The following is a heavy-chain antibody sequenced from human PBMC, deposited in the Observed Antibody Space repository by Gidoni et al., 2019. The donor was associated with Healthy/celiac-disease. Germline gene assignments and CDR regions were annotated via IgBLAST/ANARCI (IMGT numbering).Heavy chain of an antibody. CDR3: ATTSSSWPHDAFDI. CDR2: INPSGGST. D-gene: IGHD6-13*01. CDR1: GYTLTIYS. Sequence: QLQLVQSGAEVKKPGASVRVSCKPSGYTLTIYSMHWVRQAPGQGLEWMGIINPSGGSTSYAKKFQGRVTMTMDTSTSTVYMELSSLRSEDTAVYYCATTSSSWPHDAFDIWGQGTMVTVSS. J-gene: IGHJ3*02. V-gene: IGHV1-46*01.